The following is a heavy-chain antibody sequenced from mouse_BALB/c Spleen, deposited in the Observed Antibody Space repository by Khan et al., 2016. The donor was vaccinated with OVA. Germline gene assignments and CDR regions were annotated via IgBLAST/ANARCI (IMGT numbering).Heavy chain of an antibody. V-gene: IGHV2-6-4*01. CDR3: ARTYYRYDGYYAVDY. CDR2: IWGGGST. CDR1: GFSLSRYN. Sequence: QVQLKQSGPGPVAPSQSLSTTCTVSGFSLSRYNIHWVRQPPGKGLEWLGMIWGGGSTDYNSGLKSRLSISKDNSKNQVFLKMNRLQTDDTAMYYCARTYYRYDGYYAVDYWGQGTSVTVSS. J-gene: IGHJ4*01. D-gene: IGHD2-14*01.